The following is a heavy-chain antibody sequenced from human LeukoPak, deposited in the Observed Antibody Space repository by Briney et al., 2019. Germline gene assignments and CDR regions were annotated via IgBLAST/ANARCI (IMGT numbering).Heavy chain of an antibody. CDR1: GGSFSGYY. Sequence: SETLSLTYAVYGGSFSGYYWSWIRQPPGKGLEWIGEINHSGSTNYNPSLKSRVTISVDTSKNQFSLKLSSVTAADTAVYYCARGSRGYYDFWSGYYTYYFDYWGQGTLVTVSS. CDR3: ARGSRGYYDFWSGYYTYYFDY. J-gene: IGHJ4*02. D-gene: IGHD3-3*01. V-gene: IGHV4-34*01. CDR2: INHSGST.